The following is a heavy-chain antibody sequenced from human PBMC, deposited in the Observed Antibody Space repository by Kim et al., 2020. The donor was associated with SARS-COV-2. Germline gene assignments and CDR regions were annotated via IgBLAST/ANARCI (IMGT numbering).Heavy chain of an antibody. D-gene: IGHD3-22*01. J-gene: IGHJ4*02. CDR2: T. Sequence: TNYNPSLKSRVTISVDTSKNQFTLKLSSVTAADTAVYYCARGSSYYYVDYWGQGTLVTVSS. CDR3: ARGSSYYYVDY. V-gene: IGHV4-59*09.